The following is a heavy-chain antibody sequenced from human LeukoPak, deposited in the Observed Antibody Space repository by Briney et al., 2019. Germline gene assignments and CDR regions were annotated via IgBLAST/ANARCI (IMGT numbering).Heavy chain of an antibody. CDR1: GYTFTSYY. D-gene: IGHD1-26*01. Sequence: ASVKVSCKASGYTFTSYYIHWVRQAPGHGLEWMGIINPSGGSTNYAQKFQGRVTMTRDTSISTAYMELSRLRSDDTAVYYCARAYSGSYTFQHWGRGTLVTVSS. CDR3: ARAYSGSYTFQH. J-gene: IGHJ1*01. CDR2: INPSGGST. V-gene: IGHV1-2*02.